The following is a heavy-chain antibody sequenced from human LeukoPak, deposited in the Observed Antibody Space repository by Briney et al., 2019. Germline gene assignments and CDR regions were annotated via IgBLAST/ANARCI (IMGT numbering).Heavy chain of an antibody. Sequence: PGGSLRLSCAASGFTFSDYWMHWVRQAPGKGLVWVARINSDGSSTSYADSVKGRFSISRDNAKNSLYLQMNSLRAEDTAVYYCARFPGSRLVIGAGTTRDYYGMDVWGQGTTVTVSS. J-gene: IGHJ6*02. CDR3: ARFPGSRLVIGAGTTRDYYGMDV. V-gene: IGHV3-74*01. CDR1: GFTFSDYW. D-gene: IGHD1-1*01. CDR2: INSDGSST.